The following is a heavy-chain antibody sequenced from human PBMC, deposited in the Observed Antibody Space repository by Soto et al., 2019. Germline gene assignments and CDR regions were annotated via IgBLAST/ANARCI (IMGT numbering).Heavy chain of an antibody. D-gene: IGHD2-2*01. CDR3: ARAKGLYCSSTSCPWYFDY. V-gene: IGHV3-33*01. CDR2: IWYDGSNK. CDR1: GFTFSSYG. J-gene: IGHJ4*02. Sequence: GGSLRLSCAASGFTFSSYGMHWVRQAPGKGLEWVAVIWYDGSNKYYADSVKGRFTISRDNSKNTLYLQMNSLRAEDTAVYYCARAKGLYCSSTSCPWYFDYWGQGTLVTVSS.